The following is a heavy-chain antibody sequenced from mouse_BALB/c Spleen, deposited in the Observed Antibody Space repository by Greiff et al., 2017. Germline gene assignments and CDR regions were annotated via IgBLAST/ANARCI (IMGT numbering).Heavy chain of an antibody. D-gene: IGHD3-1*01. Sequence: VQLKESGAELVRPGALVKLSCKASGFNINDYYMHWVKQRPEQGLEWIGWIDPENGNTIYDPKFQGKASITADTSSNTAYLQLSSLTSEDTAVYYCARSGYGAWFAYWGQGTLVTVSA. CDR1: GFNINDYY. J-gene: IGHJ3*01. CDR3: ARSGYGAWFAY. V-gene: IGHV14-1*02. CDR2: IDPENGNT.